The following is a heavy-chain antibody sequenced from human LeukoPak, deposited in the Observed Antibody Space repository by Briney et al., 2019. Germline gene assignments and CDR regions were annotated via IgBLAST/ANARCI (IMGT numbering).Heavy chain of an antibody. CDR1: GGSISSYY. D-gene: IGHD2/OR15-2a*01. CDR2: IYYSGST. V-gene: IGHV4-59*01. CDR3: ARIVQPHYYYMDV. Sequence: SETLSLTCTVSGGSISSYYWSWIRQPPGKGLEWIGYIYYSGSTNYNPSLKSRVTISVDTSKNQFSLKLSSVTAADTAVYYCARIVQPHYYYMDVWGKGTTVTVSS. J-gene: IGHJ6*03.